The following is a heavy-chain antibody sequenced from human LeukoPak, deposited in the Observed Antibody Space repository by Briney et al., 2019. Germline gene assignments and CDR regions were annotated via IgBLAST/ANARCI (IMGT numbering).Heavy chain of an antibody. Sequence: SETLSLTCTVSGYSISSGYYWGWIRQPPGKGLEWIGSIYHRGTTYSNPSLKSRVTISVDTSKNQFSLKLSSVTAADTAVYYCARVGCSGGSCYRLRYYMDVWGKGTTVTVSS. V-gene: IGHV4-38-2*02. CDR1: GYSISSGYY. D-gene: IGHD2-15*01. CDR2: IYHRGTT. J-gene: IGHJ6*03. CDR3: ARVGCSGGSCYRLRYYMDV.